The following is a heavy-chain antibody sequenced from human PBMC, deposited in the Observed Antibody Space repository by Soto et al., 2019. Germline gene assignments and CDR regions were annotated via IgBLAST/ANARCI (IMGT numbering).Heavy chain of an antibody. CDR3: ARNRGHTYYFDY. V-gene: IGHV3-74*01. CDR1: GFTFSSYW. Sequence: PGGSLRLSCAASGFTFSSYWMHWVRQAPGKGLVWVSRINSDGSSTSYADSVKGRFTISRDNAKNMLHLQMNSLRAEDTAVYYCARNRGHTYYFDYWGHGTLVTVSS. CDR2: INSDGSST. J-gene: IGHJ4*01.